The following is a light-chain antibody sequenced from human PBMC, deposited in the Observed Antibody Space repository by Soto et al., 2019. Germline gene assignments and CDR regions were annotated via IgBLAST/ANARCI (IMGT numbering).Light chain of an antibody. J-gene: IGKJ1*01. CDR2: WAS. CDR3: QQCYTTPWT. V-gene: IGKV4-1*01. CDR1: QSVLHSPNNRNY. Sequence: DIVMTQSPDSLAVSLGERAIINCKSSQSVLHSPNNRNYLVWYKQKPGQPPKLLIYWASTRESGVPDRFSGSGSRTDFTLTISSLHPEDVAVYYCQQCYTTPWTFGQGTKVEIK.